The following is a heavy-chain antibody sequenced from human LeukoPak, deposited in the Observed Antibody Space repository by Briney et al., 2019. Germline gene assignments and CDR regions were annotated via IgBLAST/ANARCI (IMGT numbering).Heavy chain of an antibody. J-gene: IGHJ4*02. D-gene: IGHD2-21*01. CDR1: GYTFTSYG. CDR3: ARGSGGGEPTDY. CDR2: ISAYNGNT. V-gene: IGHV1-18*01. Sequence: VSCKATGYTFTSYGISWVRQAPGQGLEWMGWISAYNGNTSYAQKLQGRVTMTTDTSTSTAYMELRNLRSDDTAVYYCARGSGGGEPTDYWGQGTLVTVSS.